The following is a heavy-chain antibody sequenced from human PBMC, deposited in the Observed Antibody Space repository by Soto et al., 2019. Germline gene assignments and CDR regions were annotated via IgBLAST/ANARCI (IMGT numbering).Heavy chain of an antibody. V-gene: IGHV3-30-3*01. J-gene: IGHJ4*02. CDR1: GFTFSSYA. CDR3: AREGIIRYYFDY. CDR2: ISYDGSNK. Sequence: VGSLRLSCAASGFTFSSYAMHWVRQAPGKGLEWVAVISYDGSNKYYADSVKGRFTISRDNSKNTLYLQMNSLRAEDTAVYYCAREGIIRYYFDYWGQGTLVTVSS. D-gene: IGHD4-17*01.